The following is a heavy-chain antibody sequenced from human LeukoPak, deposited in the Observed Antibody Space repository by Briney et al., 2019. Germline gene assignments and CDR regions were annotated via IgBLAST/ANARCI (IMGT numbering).Heavy chain of an antibody. CDR2: IYSGGST. Sequence: GGSLRLSCAASGFTVSSNYMSWVRQAPGKGLEWVSVIYSGGSTYYADSVKGRFTISRDNSKNSLYLQMNSLRAEDTAVYFCARAGLFSSSSFDYWGRGTLVTVSS. J-gene: IGHJ4*02. CDR3: ARAGLFSSSSFDY. V-gene: IGHV3-66*01. D-gene: IGHD6-6*01. CDR1: GFTVSSNY.